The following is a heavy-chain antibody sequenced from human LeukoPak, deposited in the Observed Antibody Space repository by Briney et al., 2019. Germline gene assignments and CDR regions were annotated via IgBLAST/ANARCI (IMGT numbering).Heavy chain of an antibody. J-gene: IGHJ4*02. CDR3: ARFLSGDY. V-gene: IGHV1-2*02. CDR2: INPNSGGT. D-gene: IGHD3-10*01. CDR1: GYTFTAYY. Sequence: ASVKVSCKASGYTFTAYYIHWLRQAPGQGPEWTGWINPNSGGTIYAPKFQGRLTVTMDTSITTAYMELSSLRSDDTAMYYCARFLSGDYWGQGTLVTVSS.